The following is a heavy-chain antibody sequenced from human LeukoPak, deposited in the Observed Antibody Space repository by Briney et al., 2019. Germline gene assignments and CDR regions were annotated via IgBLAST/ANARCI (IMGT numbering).Heavy chain of an antibody. D-gene: IGHD6-19*01. CDR2: IYYSGST. CDR3: ASIQWPKASFDY. Sequence: PSETLSLTCTVSGGSISSSSYYWGWIRQPPGKGLEWIGSIYYSGSTYYNPSLKSRVTISVDTSKNQFSLKLSSVTAADTAVYYCASIQWPKASFDYWGQGTLVTVSS. V-gene: IGHV4-39*01. J-gene: IGHJ4*02. CDR1: GGSISSSSYY.